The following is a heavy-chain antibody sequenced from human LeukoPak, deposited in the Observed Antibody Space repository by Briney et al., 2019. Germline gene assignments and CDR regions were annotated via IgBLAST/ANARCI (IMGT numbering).Heavy chain of an antibody. D-gene: IGHD1-1*01. CDR3: ARVAKERVGGVYYFDY. V-gene: IGHV3-13*01. J-gene: IGHJ4*02. Sequence: LSGGSLRLSCAVSGFTFSDYDMHWVRQATGKGLEWVSAIGTAGDTYYTGSVKGRFTISRENAKNSLYLQMNGLRAGDTAVYYCARVAKERVGGVYYFDYWGQGTLVTVSS. CDR1: GFTFSDYD. CDR2: IGTAGDT.